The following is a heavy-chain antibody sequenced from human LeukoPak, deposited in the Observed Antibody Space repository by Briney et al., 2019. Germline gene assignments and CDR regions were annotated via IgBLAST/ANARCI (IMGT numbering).Heavy chain of an antibody. CDR3: ARDQSSGSCSYYYGMDV. J-gene: IGHJ6*02. V-gene: IGHV4-59*01. Sequence: SETLSLTCTVSVGSISTYYGSCIRQPPGKGREWIGYIYYSGNTNYNASPRSRVTMSLDTSRNQFSLKLTSVTAADTAVYYCARDQSSGSCSYYYGMDVWGPGATVTVSS. D-gene: IGHD1-26*01. CDR2: IYYSGNT. CDR1: VGSISTYY.